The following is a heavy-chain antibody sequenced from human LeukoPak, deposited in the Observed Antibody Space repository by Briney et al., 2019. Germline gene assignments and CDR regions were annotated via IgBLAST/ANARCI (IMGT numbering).Heavy chain of an antibody. CDR2: IYYSGGT. D-gene: IGHD1-1*01. J-gene: IGHJ4*02. CDR1: GGSISSSSYY. V-gene: IGHV4-39*01. Sequence: SETLSLTCTVSGGSISSSSYYWGWIRQPPGKGLEWIGSIYYSGGTYYNPSLKSRVTISVDTSKNQFSLKLSSVTAADTAVYYCARAWYNWKAFDYWGQGTLVTVSS. CDR3: ARAWYNWKAFDY.